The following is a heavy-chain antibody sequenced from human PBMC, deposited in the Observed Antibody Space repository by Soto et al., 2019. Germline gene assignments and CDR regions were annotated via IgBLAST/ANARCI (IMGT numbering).Heavy chain of an antibody. CDR1: GGSFSGYY. D-gene: IGHD3-10*01. J-gene: IGHJ6*02. CDR2: INHSGSS. CDR3: ASPRGGDYYYYGMDV. Sequence: SETLSLTCAVYGGSFSGYYWSWIRQPPGKGLEWIGEINHSGSSNYNPSLKSRVTISVDTSKNQFSLKLSSVTAADTAVYYCASPRGGDYYYYGMDVWGQGTTVTVSS. V-gene: IGHV4-34*01.